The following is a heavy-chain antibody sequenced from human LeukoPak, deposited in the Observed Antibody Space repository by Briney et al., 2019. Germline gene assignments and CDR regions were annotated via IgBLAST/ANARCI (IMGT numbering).Heavy chain of an antibody. CDR1: GGSISSYY. D-gene: IGHD6-13*01. J-gene: IGHJ4*02. CDR3: ARDEAAALDY. CDR2: IYYSGST. V-gene: IGHV4-59*12. Sequence: SETLSLTCTVSGGSISSYYWSWIRQPPGKGLEWIGYIYYSGSTNHNPSLKSRVTISVDTSKNQFSLKLSSVTAADTAVYYCARDEAAALDYWGQGTLVTVSS.